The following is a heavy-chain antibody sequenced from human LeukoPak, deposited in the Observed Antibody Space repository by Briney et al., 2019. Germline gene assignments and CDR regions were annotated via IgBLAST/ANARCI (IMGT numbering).Heavy chain of an antibody. CDR1: GFTFSNYG. Sequence: GGTLRLSCAASGFTFSNYGMNWVRQAPGKGLEWISGIIGSGGITYYADSVKGRFTISRGNSKNTLSLQMNSLRAEDTAVYYCAKNRYGDYASDYWGQGTLVTVSS. D-gene: IGHD4-17*01. CDR3: AKNRYGDYASDY. CDR2: IIGSGGIT. J-gene: IGHJ4*02. V-gene: IGHV3-23*01.